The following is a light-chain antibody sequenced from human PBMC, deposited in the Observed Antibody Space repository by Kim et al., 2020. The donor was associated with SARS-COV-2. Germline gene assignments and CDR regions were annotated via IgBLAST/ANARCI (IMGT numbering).Light chain of an antibody. CDR2: GAT. J-gene: IGKJ2*01. CDR1: QSVSSSS. Sequence: PGERATLSCRASQSVSSSSLVWYQQKPGRAPRVLIYGATSRATGIPDRFSGSRSGTEFTLTISRLEPEDFAVYYCQQYDNSPFTFGQGTKLEI. V-gene: IGKV3-20*01. CDR3: QQYDNSPFT.